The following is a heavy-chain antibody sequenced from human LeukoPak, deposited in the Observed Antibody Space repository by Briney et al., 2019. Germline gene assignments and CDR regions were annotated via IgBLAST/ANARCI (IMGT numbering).Heavy chain of an antibody. CDR2: ISAYNGNT. Sequence: ASVKVSCKASGYTFTSYGISWVRQAPGQGLEWMGWISAYNGNTNYAQKLQGRVTMTTDTSTSTAYMELRSLRSDDTAVYYCARGPFPVVAAGPYNWFDPWGQGTLVTVSS. V-gene: IGHV1-18*01. CDR3: ARGPFPVVAAGPYNWFDP. CDR1: GYTFTSYG. J-gene: IGHJ5*02. D-gene: IGHD2-15*01.